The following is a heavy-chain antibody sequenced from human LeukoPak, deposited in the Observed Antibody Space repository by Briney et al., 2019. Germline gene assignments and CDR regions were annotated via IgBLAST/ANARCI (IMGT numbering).Heavy chain of an antibody. CDR2: INHSGTT. Sequence: KSSETLSLTCAVYGGSFSGYYWSWIRQPPGKGLEWIGEINHSGTTNYTPSLKSRVTTSVDTSNNQFSLKLSSVTAADTAVYYCARPRSYYYYYMDVWGKGTTVTISS. V-gene: IGHV4-34*01. CDR3: ARPRSYYYYYMDV. J-gene: IGHJ6*03. CDR1: GGSFSGYY.